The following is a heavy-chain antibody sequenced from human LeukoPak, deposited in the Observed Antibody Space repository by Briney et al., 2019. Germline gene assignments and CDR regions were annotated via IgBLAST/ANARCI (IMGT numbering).Heavy chain of an antibody. CDR1: RGTFICYA. J-gene: IGHJ3*02. D-gene: IGHD5-18*01. Sequence: LVTVSFMASRGTFICYAISGVRQPPGQGVEGMGGNSRICGTENYAQKFQGRFTITTDESTSTAYMEMSSLRSEDTAVYYCATTAMVEGHDAFDIWGQGTMVTVSS. CDR3: ATTAMVEGHDAFDI. V-gene: IGHV1-69*05. CDR2: NSRICGTE.